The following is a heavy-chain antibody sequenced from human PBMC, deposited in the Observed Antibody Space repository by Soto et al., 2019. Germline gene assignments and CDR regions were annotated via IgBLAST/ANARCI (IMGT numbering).Heavy chain of an antibody. D-gene: IGHD3-22*01. Sequence: SETLSLTCAVSGYSISSSNWWGWIRQPPGKGLEWIGYIYYSGSTYYNPSLKSRVTMSVDTSKNQFSLKLSSVTAVDTAVYYCARTDYYDSSGSQGHFDYWGQGTLVTVSS. V-gene: IGHV4-28*01. CDR3: ARTDYYDSSGSQGHFDY. J-gene: IGHJ4*02. CDR2: IYYSGST. CDR1: GYSISSSNW.